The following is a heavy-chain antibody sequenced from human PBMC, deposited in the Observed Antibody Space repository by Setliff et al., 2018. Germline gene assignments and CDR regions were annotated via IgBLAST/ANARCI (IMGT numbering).Heavy chain of an antibody. V-gene: IGHV1-2*02. D-gene: IGHD1-26*01. Sequence: ASVKVSCKASGYTFTDYYMHWVRQAPRQGLEWLGWINPKSGVTSYAQSFQGRIAMTRDTSINTVYMELNSLTSDDAAVYFRAREGGLQGATSYYYFYNYINVWGKGTKVTVS. CDR1: GYTFTDYY. CDR2: INPKSGVT. J-gene: IGHJ6*03. CDR3: AREGGLQGATSYYYFYNYINV.